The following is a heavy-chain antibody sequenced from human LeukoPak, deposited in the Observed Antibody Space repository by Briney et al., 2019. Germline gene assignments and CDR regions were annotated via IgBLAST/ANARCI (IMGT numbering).Heavy chain of an antibody. V-gene: IGHV3-23*01. Sequence: GGTLRLSCAASGFSFSNCGMNWVRLAPGKGLEWVSGIIGSGGTTYYADSVKGRFTISRDNSKNTLYLQMNSLRAEDTALYYCAKDINWASFESWGQGTLVTVSS. CDR3: AKDINWASFES. CDR2: IIGSGGTT. D-gene: IGHD7-27*01. J-gene: IGHJ4*02. CDR1: GFSFSNCG.